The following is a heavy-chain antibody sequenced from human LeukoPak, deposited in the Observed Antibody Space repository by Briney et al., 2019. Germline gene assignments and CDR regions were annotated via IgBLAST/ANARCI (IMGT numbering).Heavy chain of an antibody. CDR3: ARYYYDSSGYNDY. CDR1: GFTFSSYS. D-gene: IGHD3-22*01. Sequence: GGSLRLSCAASGFTFSSYSMNWVRQAPGKGLVWVSRINSDGSSTSYADSVKGRFTISRDNAKNTLYLQMSSLRAEDTAVYYCARYYYDSSGYNDYWGQGTLVTVSS. J-gene: IGHJ4*02. CDR2: INSDGSST. V-gene: IGHV3-74*01.